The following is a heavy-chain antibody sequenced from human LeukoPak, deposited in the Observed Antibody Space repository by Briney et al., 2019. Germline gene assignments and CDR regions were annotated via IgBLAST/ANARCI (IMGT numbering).Heavy chain of an antibody. CDR1: GFTFSTYS. V-gene: IGHV3-21*01. CDR2: ISSRSNYI. J-gene: IGHJ3*02. D-gene: IGHD3-22*01. Sequence: GGSLRLSCAASGFTFSTYSMNWVRQAPGKGLEWVSCISSRSNYIQYADSLKGRFTISRDNAKNSLYLQMNSLRAEDTAVYYCARVYYYDSSGRRGAAFDIWGQGTMVTVSS. CDR3: ARVYYYDSSGRRGAAFDI.